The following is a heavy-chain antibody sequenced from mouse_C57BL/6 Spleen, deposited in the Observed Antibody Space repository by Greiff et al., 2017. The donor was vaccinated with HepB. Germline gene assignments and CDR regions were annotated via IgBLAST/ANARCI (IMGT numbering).Heavy chain of an antibody. CDR2: IYPGSGST. J-gene: IGHJ3*01. Sequence: VQLQQPGAELVKPGASVKMSCKASGYTFTSYWITWVKQWPGQGLEWIGDIYPGSGSTNYNEKFKSKPTLTVDTSSSTAYMQLISLPSEDSAVYYCARGLRGSSYAWFAYWGQGTLVTVS. CDR1: GYTFTSYW. D-gene: IGHD1-1*01. V-gene: IGHV1-55*01. CDR3: ARGLRGSSYAWFAY.